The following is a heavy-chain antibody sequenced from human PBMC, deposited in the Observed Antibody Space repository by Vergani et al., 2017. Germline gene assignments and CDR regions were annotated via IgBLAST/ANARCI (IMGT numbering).Heavy chain of an antibody. CDR2: IYNSGNG. CDR1: GDSIISRSYY. CDR3: ASGKYYSDSTSHFRGRYFDV. V-gene: IGHV4-39*01. D-gene: IGHD3-16*01. Sequence: QMQLQESGPGLVKASETLSLTCTVSGDSIISRSYYWGWIRQPPGKGLDWIGSIYNSGNGDSSSSLKSRVTKSADTSKNQFSLRLTSVTAADTAVYYCASGKYYSDSTSHFRGRYFDVWGRGTLVTVPS. J-gene: IGHJ2*01.